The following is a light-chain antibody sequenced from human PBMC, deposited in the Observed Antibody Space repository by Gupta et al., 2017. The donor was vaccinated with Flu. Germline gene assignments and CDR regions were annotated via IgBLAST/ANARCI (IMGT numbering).Light chain of an antibody. J-gene: IGLJ3*02. V-gene: IGLV2-14*01. CDR1: SSDVGGYNY. Sequence: QSALTQPAPVPGSPGQSITISCTGTSSDVGGYNYASWYQQHPGKAPKLIIYEVSNRPSGVSNRFSGSKSGNTASLTISGLQAEDEADYYCSSYTSSTIVVFGGGTKLTVL. CDR3: SSYTSSTIVV. CDR2: EVS.